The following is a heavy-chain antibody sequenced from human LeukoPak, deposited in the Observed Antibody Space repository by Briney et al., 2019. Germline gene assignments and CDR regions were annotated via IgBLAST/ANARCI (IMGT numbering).Heavy chain of an antibody. J-gene: IGHJ4*02. D-gene: IGHD2-15*01. CDR1: GYTFTSYY. CDR3: AREGYCSGDSCYSFDS. CDR2: INPSGGST. Sequence: GASVKVSCKASGYTFTSYYMHWVRQAPGQGLEWMGIINPSGGSTRYAQKFQGRVTMTRDMSTSTVYMELSSLRSEDTAVYYCAREGYCSGDSCYSFDSWGQGTLVTVSS. V-gene: IGHV1-46*01.